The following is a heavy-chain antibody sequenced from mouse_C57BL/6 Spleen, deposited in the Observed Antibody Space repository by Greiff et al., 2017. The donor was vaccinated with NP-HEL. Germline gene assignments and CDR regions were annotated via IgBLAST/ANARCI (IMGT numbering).Heavy chain of an antibody. Sequence: VQLQQSGAELVKPGASVKMSCKASGYTFTSYWITWVKQRPGQGLEWIGDIYPGSGSTNYNEKFKSKATLTVDKSSSTAYMQLSIRTSEDSAVYYWAREKGTAQAKADWGQGTLVTVAA. CDR3: AREKGTAQAKAD. CDR2: IYPGSGST. J-gene: IGHJ3*01. CDR1: GYTFTSYW. D-gene: IGHD3-2*02. V-gene: IGHV1-55*01.